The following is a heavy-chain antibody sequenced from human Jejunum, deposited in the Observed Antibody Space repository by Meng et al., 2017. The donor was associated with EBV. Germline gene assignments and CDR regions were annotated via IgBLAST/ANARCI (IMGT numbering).Heavy chain of an antibody. CDR3: ARDLIFGMGSYPLDS. CDR2: IKSNGSGT. J-gene: IGHJ4*02. CDR1: GFSFSSYW. V-gene: IGHV3-74*01. Sequence: QLVEYWGGLVQPGGYLRLSCAASGFSFSSYWMHWVRQAPGKGLVWVSRIKSNGSGTSYADSVEGRFTISRDNAKNTVYLQMNSLRGEDTAVYYCARDLIFGMGSYPLDSWGQGTLVTVSS. D-gene: IGHD3-10*01.